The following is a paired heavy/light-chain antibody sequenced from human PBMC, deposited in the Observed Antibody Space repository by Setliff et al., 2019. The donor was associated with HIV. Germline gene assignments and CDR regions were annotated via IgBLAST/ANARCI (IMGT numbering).Heavy chain of an antibody. Sequence: QVQLVQSGAEVKKPGSSVKVSCKASGGTFSSYAISWVRQAPGQGLEWMGGIIPIFGTANYAQKFQGRVTITTDESTSTAYMELSSLRSEDTAVYYCARVLDYYGSGSYYFAFDIWGQGTMVTVSS. CDR1: GGTFSSYA. J-gene: IGHJ3*02. D-gene: IGHD3-10*01. V-gene: IGHV1-69*05. CDR3: ARVLDYYGSGSYYFAFDI. CDR2: IIPIFGTA.
Light chain of an antibody. CDR3: QQYNSYS. CDR2: KAS. Sequence: DIQMTQSPSTLSASVGDRVTITCRASQSISSWLAWYQQKPGKAPKLLIYKASSLESGVPSRFSGSGSGTEFTLTISSLQPDDFATYYCQQYNSYSFGQGTKVEIK. V-gene: IGKV1-5*03. CDR1: QSISSW. J-gene: IGKJ1*01.